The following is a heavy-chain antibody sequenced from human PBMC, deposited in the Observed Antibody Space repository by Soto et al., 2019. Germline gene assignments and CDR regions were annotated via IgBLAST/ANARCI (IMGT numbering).Heavy chain of an antibody. CDR2: ISYDGSNK. V-gene: IGHV3-30-3*01. CDR1: GFTFSSYA. D-gene: IGHD6-13*01. CDR3: AAPLGYSSSWYGFGDY. J-gene: IGHJ4*02. Sequence: PGGSLRLSCAASGFTFSSYAMHWVRQAPGKGLEWVAVISYDGSNKYYADSAKGRFTISRDNSKNTLYLQMNSLRAEDTAVYYCAAPLGYSSSWYGFGDYWGQGTLVTVSS.